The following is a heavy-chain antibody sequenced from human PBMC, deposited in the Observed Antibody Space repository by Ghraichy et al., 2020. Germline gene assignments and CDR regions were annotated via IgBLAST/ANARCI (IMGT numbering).Heavy chain of an antibody. Sequence: GGSLRLSCVASGFTFTTYTINWVRQAPGKGLEWVSSISSDSNSIYYADSMRGRFTISRDNARNSLYLQMNSLRAEDTALYYCARSTSPTRPFDYWGQGTLVTGSP. D-gene: IGHD2-2*01. CDR2: ISSDSNSI. J-gene: IGHJ4*02. CDR1: GFTFTTYT. V-gene: IGHV3-21*06. CDR3: ARSTSPTRPFDY.